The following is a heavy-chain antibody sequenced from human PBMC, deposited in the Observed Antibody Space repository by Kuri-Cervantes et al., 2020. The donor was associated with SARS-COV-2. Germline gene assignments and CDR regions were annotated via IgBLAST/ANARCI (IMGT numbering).Heavy chain of an antibody. CDR1: GGSFSGYY. Sequence: SETLSLTCAVYGGSFSGYYWSWIRQPPGKGLEWIGEINHSGSTNYNPSLKSRVTISVDTSKNQFSLKLSSVTAEDTAVYYCARDSRGDLQYIYGLDVWGQGTTVTVSS. CDR2: INHSGST. D-gene: IGHD3-10*01. J-gene: IGHJ6*02. V-gene: IGHV4-34*01. CDR3: ARDSRGDLQYIYGLDV.